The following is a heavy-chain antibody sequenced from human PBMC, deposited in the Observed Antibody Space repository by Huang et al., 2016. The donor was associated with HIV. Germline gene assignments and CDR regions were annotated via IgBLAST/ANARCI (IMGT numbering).Heavy chain of an antibody. CDR3: ARMPTPSYYDTWSRSPVEEDFFYYKLDV. Sequence: QVRLEQWGQGLLKPSETLSLTCAVYGASFNTYYWSWVRQSPAKGLEWIGEIKPGVSNNYNPSLKGRVTMTVETSKNQFYLKFRAMTAADAAIYYCARMPTPSYYDTWSRSPVEEDFFYYKLDVWGQGTPVSVSS. V-gene: IGHV4-34*02. J-gene: IGHJ6*02. CDR1: GASFNTYY. CDR2: IKPGVSN. D-gene: IGHD3-3*01.